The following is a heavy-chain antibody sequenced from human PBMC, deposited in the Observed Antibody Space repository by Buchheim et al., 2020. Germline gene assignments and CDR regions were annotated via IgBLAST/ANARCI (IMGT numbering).Heavy chain of an antibody. D-gene: IGHD3-10*01. J-gene: IGHJ6*02. V-gene: IGHV1-69*04. CDR1: GGTFSSYA. CDR3: AGSDYYGSGSYYNQVYYYYGMDV. Sequence: QVQLVQSGAEVKKPGSSVKVSCKASGGTFSSYAISWVRQAPGQGLEWMGRIIPILGIATYAQKFQGRVTITADKSTSTAYMELSSLRSEDTAVYYCAGSDYYGSGSYYNQVYYYYGMDVWGQGTT. CDR2: IIPILGIA.